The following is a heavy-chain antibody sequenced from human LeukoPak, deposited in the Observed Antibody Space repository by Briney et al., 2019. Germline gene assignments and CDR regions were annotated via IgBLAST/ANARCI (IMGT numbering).Heavy chain of an antibody. Sequence: GGSLRLSCAGSSFTFSSYDMQCLPQAAGKGLEWVSGIDTAGDTYYPGSVKGRITITRENADKTSYLQMSCLRRGESIIYDGEVGINRCRLYLTSFDPWGQGTLVTVSS. J-gene: IGHJ5*02. CDR3: EVGINRCRLYLTSFDP. CDR2: IDTAGDT. D-gene: IGHD2-8*01. CDR1: SFTFSSYD. V-gene: IGHV3-13*04.